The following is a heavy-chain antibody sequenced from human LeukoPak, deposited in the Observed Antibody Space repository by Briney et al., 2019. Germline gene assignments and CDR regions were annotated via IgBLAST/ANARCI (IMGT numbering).Heavy chain of an antibody. Sequence: GGSLRLSCRASGFTFSNFAMNWVRQAPGKGLEWVSSISSTTTYIYYADSAKGRFTISRDNAKDSLYLQMNSLRAADSAVYYCTRGLSIPGGDSNFWGQGTLVAVSS. CDR2: ISSTTTYI. J-gene: IGHJ4*02. V-gene: IGHV3-21*01. CDR1: GFTFSNFA. CDR3: TRGLSIPGGDSNF. D-gene: IGHD2-21*02.